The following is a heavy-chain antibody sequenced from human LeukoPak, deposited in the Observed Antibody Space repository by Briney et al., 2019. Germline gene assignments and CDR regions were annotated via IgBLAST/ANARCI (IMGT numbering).Heavy chain of an antibody. V-gene: IGHV3-23*01. J-gene: IGHJ4*02. CDR3: AKAKEFDYGSGSGHYYPYFFDL. D-gene: IGHD3-10*01. CDR2: ISAVFANT. Sequence: GGSLRLSCAASGFTFDNYVMAWFRQAPGKGLEWVSTISAVFANTYSADSVKGRFTISRDNSKSTLYLQMDSLRVEDTAVYFCAKAKEFDYGSGSGHYYPYFFDLWGQGTLVTASS. CDR1: GFTFDNYV.